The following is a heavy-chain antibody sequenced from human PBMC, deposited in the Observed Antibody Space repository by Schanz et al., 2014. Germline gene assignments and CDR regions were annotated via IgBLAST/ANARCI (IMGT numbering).Heavy chain of an antibody. CDR2: IWNNGVTK. D-gene: IGHD2-2*01. CDR3: AKDSTHIDIVLVPTAIDY. J-gene: IGHJ4*02. CDR1: GFSLNTYG. Sequence: QAQLMESGGGVVQPGTSLILSCSVSGFSLNTYGIHWFRQPAGKGLEWVAVIWNNGVTKYYADSVKGRFTMSRDNSKNTLYLHMNTLRSEDTAVYYCAKDSTHIDIVLVPTAIDYWGQGTLVTVSS. V-gene: IGHV3-33*06.